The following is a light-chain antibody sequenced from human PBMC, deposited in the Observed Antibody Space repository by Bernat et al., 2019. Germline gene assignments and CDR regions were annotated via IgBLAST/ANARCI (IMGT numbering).Light chain of an antibody. J-gene: IGKJ4*01. CDR2: GAS. CDR1: QSVSTGY. CDR3: QQYTTSPPEFT. V-gene: IGKV3-20*01. Sequence: FFPHSPLPLSLSPGERATLSCRASQSVSTGYLAWYQQKPGQPPRLLIYGASSRATGIPDRFSASGSGTDFTFTISRLEPEDFAVYYCQQYTTSPPEFTFGGGTKVEIK.